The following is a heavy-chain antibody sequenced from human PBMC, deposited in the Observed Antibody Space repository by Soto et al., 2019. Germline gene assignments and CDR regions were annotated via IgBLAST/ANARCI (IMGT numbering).Heavy chain of an antibody. CDR1: GFSFSNYW. V-gene: IGHV3-74*01. Sequence: EVQLVESGGGLVQPGGSLRLSCAASGFSFSNYWIHWVRQAPGKGLVWVSRIKTDGSSTDYAASVKGRFTISRDNAMNTLYLQMNSLTAEDTAVYYCAKREGNTYGLFHWGQGTLVTVSS. CDR2: IKTDGSST. D-gene: IGHD5-18*01. CDR3: AKREGNTYGLFH. J-gene: IGHJ4*02.